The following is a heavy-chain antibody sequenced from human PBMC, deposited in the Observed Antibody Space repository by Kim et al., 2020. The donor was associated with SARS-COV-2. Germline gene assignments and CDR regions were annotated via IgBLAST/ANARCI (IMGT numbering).Heavy chain of an antibody. CDR1: GFTFGDYA. J-gene: IGHJ4*02. Sequence: GGSLRLSCTASGFTFGDYAMSWVRQAPGKGLEWVGFIRSKAYGGTTEYAASVKGRFTISRDDSKSIAYLQMNSLKTEDTAVYYCTREGYIVGLKAPDYWGQGTLVTVSS. CDR3: TREGYIVGLKAPDY. V-gene: IGHV3-49*04. D-gene: IGHD1-26*01. CDR2: IRSKAYGGTT.